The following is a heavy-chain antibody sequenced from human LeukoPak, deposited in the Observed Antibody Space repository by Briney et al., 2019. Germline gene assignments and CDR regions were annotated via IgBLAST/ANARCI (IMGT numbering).Heavy chain of an antibody. Sequence: ASVKVSCKASGYTFTGYYMHWVRQAPGQGLEWMGWINPNSGGTNYAQKFQGRVTMTRDTSIRTAYMELSRLRSDDTAVYYCATSTTVTTLLGYWGQGTLVTVSS. V-gene: IGHV1-2*02. J-gene: IGHJ4*02. CDR2: INPNSGGT. CDR3: ATSTTVTTLLGY. CDR1: GYTFTGYY. D-gene: IGHD4-17*01.